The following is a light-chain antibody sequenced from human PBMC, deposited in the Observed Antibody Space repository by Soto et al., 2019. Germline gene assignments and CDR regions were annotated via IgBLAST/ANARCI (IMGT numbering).Light chain of an antibody. CDR3: QQYSNWPFT. Sequence: DIVMTQSPATLSVSPGERATLSCRASQSVSDQLAWYQQSPGQAPRLLIYRASTRDTGIPARFSGSGSGTEFTLTISSLQSEDFVVYYCQQYSNWPFTFGQGTKLEI. V-gene: IGKV3-15*01. J-gene: IGKJ2*01. CDR2: RAS. CDR1: QSVSDQ.